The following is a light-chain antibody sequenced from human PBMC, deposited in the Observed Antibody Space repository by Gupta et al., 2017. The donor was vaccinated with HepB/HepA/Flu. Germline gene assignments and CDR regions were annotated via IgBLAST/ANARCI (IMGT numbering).Light chain of an antibody. CDR1: QSVSSSY. CDR2: GAS. J-gene: IGKJ2*01. Sequence: EIVLTQSPGTLSLSPGERATLSCRASQSVSSSYLAWYQQKPGQAPRLLIYGASSRATGSTDRCSGSGYGTDFTLTISRREPEDFAVYYCQQEGSERILYTFGQGTKLEIK. V-gene: IGKV3-20*01. CDR3: QQEGSERILYT.